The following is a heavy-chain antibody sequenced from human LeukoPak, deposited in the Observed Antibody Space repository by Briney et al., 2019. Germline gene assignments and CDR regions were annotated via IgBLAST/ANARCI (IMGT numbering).Heavy chain of an antibody. V-gene: IGHV3-74*01. CDR3: ARGPNSNWSGLDF. J-gene: IGHJ4*02. CDR1: GFSFSGHW. CDR2: ISPTGSTT. Sequence: GGSLRLSCTASGFSFSGHWMHWARQLPGKGLVWVSRISPTGSTTSYADSVKGRFTVSRDNAKNTLYLQVNNLRAEDTAIYYCARGPNSNWSGLDFWGQGTLLTASS. D-gene: IGHD6-6*01.